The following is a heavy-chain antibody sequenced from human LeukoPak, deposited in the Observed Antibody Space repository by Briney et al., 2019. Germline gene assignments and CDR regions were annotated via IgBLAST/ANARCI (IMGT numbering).Heavy chain of an antibody. D-gene: IGHD3-3*01. Sequence: SQTLSLTCGISGDSVSSNSVAWNWIRQSPSRGLEWLGRTYYRSKWDNDYAIPVKGRIIIKSDTTKNQFSLQLNSVTPEDAAVYYCVRETYNYWSDFTPPYYMDVWGKGTTVTVSS. V-gene: IGHV6-1*01. CDR1: GDSVSSNSVA. J-gene: IGHJ6*03. CDR2: TYYRSKWDN. CDR3: VRETYNYWSDFTPPYYMDV.